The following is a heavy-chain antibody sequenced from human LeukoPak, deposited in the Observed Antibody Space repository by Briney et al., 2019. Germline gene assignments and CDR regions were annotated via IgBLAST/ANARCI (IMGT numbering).Heavy chain of an antibody. CDR1: GFSLSNFQ. CDR3: MRDYMGWFDP. Sequence: GRSLRLSCVASGFSLSNFQMYWVRLAPGKGLEWVSIISLDGSTEFYADSVKGRFTISRDTASNTMHLEMNNLRIEDTAVYYCMRDYMGWFDPWGQGSLVTVSS. J-gene: IGHJ5*02. D-gene: IGHD3-10*01. V-gene: IGHV3-30-3*01. CDR2: ISLDGSTE.